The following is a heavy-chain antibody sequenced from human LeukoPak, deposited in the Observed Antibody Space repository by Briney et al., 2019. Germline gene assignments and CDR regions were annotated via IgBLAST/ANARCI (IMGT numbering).Heavy chain of an antibody. D-gene: IGHD4-11*01. CDR3: AKLGHSNYDAFDY. V-gene: IGHV3-21*01. CDR2: ISRTSRYI. Sequence: GGSLRLSCAASGFTFSSYSMNWVRQAPGKGLEWVSCISRTSRYIYYADSVKGRFTISRDNAKNLLYLQMNSLRAEDTAVYYCAKLGHSNYDAFDYWGQGTLVTVSS. J-gene: IGHJ4*02. CDR1: GFTFSSYS.